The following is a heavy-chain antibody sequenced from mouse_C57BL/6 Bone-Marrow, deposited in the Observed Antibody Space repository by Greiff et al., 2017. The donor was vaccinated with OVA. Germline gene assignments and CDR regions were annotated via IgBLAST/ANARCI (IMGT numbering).Heavy chain of an antibody. D-gene: IGHD2-1*01. Sequence: ELKLLASVGGLVQPGGSLKLSCAASGIDFSRYWLSCVRRAPGKGLEWIGEINPDSSTINYAPSLKDKFIISRDNSKNTLYLQMSKVRSEDTALYYCARPPPFYYGNYSWPMDYWGQGTSVTVSS. J-gene: IGHJ4*01. CDR2: INPDSSTI. CDR3: ARPPPFYYGNYSWPMDY. V-gene: IGHV4-1*01. CDR1: GIDFSRYW.